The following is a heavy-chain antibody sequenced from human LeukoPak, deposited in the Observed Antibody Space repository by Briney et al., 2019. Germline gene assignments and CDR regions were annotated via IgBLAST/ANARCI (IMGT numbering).Heavy chain of an antibody. V-gene: IGHV4-59*01. D-gene: IGHD2-15*01. J-gene: IGHJ6*02. CDR3: ARAICPYSGGSCYSYYYYGMDV. Sequence: SETLSLTCTVSGGSISSYWWSWIRQPPGKGLECIGYIYYSGSTNYNPSLKSRVTISVDTSKNQFSLKLSSVTAADTAVYYCARAICPYSGGSCYSYYYYGMDVWGQGTTVTVSS. CDR2: IYYSGST. CDR1: GGSISSYW.